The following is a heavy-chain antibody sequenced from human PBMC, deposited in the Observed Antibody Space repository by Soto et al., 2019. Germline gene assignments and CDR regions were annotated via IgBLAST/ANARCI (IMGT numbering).Heavy chain of an antibody. D-gene: IGHD3-16*01. CDR3: ARRYGWAFDI. J-gene: IGHJ3*02. Sequence: SETLSLTSTVSGGSISSSYWSWIRQPPGKGLEWIGYIYYSGSTNYNPSLKSRVTISVDTSKNQFSLKLSSVTAADTAVYYCARRYGWAFDIWGQGTMVT. CDR2: IYYSGST. CDR1: GGSISSSY. V-gene: IGHV4-59*08.